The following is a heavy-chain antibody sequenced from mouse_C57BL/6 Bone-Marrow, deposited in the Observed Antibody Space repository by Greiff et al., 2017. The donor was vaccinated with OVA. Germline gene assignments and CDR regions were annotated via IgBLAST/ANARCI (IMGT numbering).Heavy chain of an antibody. J-gene: IGHJ4*01. D-gene: IGHD1-1*01. CDR2: INPNNGGT. V-gene: IGHV1-18*01. Sequence: VQRVESGPELVKPGASVKIPCKASGYTFTDYNMDWVKQSHGKSLEWIGDINPNNGGTIYNQKFKGKATLTVDKSSSTAYMELRILTSEDTAVYYCARARSYVFYAMDYWGQGTSVTVSS. CDR1: GYTFTDYN. CDR3: ARARSYVFYAMDY.